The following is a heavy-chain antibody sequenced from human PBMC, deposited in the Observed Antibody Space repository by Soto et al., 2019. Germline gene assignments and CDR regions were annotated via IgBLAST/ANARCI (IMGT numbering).Heavy chain of an antibody. Sequence: EVQLVESGGGLVQPGGSLRLSCAASGFTFSSYSSSSSTIYYADSVKGRFTISRDNAKNSLYLQMNSLRDEDTAVYYCARDGVILNWFDPWGQGTLVTVSS. J-gene: IGHJ5*02. CDR3: ARDGVILNWFDP. CDR2: SSSSTI. CDR1: GFTFSSYS. V-gene: IGHV3-48*02. D-gene: IGHD3-16*01.